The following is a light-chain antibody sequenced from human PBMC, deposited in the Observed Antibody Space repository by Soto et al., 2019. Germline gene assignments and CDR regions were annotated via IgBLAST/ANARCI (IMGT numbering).Light chain of an antibody. CDR1: QSVSSIY. CDR2: GAS. Sequence: EIVLTQSPGALSLSPGERATLSCGASQSVSSIYLAWYQQKPGKATRRLIYGASTKTTGIPDRFSGSGSGTDFTLTISRLEPEDLSVYYCQQYGSSPRTFGEGPKVEIK. V-gene: IGKV3-20*01. J-gene: IGKJ1*01. CDR3: QQYGSSPRT.